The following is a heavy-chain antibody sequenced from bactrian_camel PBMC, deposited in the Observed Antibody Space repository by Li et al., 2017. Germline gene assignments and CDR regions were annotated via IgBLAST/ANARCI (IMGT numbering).Heavy chain of an antibody. CDR3: SINVHAARVVPGIACAPQEY. CDR1: EWKYRSYC. J-gene: IGHJ4*01. Sequence: HVQLVESGGGSVQAGGSLRLSCVMFEWKYRSYCLGWVRQAPGKDREGIAAIDSSSIETYTDSVKGRFTMSRDNDWRTVYLQMNDLTPEDTAMYYCSINVHAARVVPGIACAPQEYWGQGTQVTVS. D-gene: IGHD2*01. CDR2: IDSSSIE. V-gene: IGHV3S1*01.